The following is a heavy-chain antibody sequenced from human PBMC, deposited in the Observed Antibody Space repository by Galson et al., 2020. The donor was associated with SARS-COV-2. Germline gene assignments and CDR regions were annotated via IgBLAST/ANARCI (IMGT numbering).Heavy chain of an antibody. CDR3: AHRRLRFIFDY. Sequence: SGPTLVKPTQTLTLTCTFPGFSLSTVGVGVGWIRQAPGKALEWLALFYWNDDKRYSPSLKSRLTITKDTSKNQVVLTMTNMDPVDTATYYCAHRRLRFIFDYWGQGTLVTVSS. CDR1: GFSLSTVGVG. D-gene: IGHD3-16*01. CDR2: FYWNDDK. J-gene: IGHJ4*02. V-gene: IGHV2-5*01.